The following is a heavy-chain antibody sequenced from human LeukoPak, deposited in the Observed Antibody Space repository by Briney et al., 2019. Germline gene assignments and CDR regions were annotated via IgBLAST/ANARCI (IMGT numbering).Heavy chain of an antibody. CDR3: ARVGDLEDY. CDR1: GYTFTSYG. V-gene: IGHV1-18*01. D-gene: IGHD2-21*02. CDR2: ISAYNGNT. Sequence: ASVKVSCKASGYTFTSYGISWVRQAPGQGLEWMGWISAYNGNTNYAQKFQGRVTITADESTSTAYMELSSLRSEDTAVYYCARVGDLEDYRGQGTLVTVSS. J-gene: IGHJ4*02.